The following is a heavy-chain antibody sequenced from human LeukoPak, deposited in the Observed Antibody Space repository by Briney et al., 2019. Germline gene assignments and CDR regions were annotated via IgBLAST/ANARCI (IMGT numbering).Heavy chain of an antibody. CDR1: GFTFSNAW. CDR3: ATGSNRYDSSDFDY. CDR2: IYSKTDGGTT. J-gene: IGHJ4*02. Sequence: GGSPRLSCAASGFTFSNAWMNWVRQAPGKGLEWVGRIYSKTDGGTTEYAAPVKGRFSISRDDSKNTLDLQMHSLKTDDTALYYCATGSNRYDSSDFDYWGQGTLVTVSS. D-gene: IGHD3-22*01. V-gene: IGHV3-15*01.